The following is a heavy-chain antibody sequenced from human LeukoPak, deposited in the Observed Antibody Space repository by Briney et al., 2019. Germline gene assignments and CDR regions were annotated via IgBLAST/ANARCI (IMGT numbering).Heavy chain of an antibody. J-gene: IGHJ4*02. Sequence: TGGSLRLSCAASGFTVSSNYMSWVRQAPGKGLEWVSVIYSGGSTYYADSVKGRFTISRDNSKNTLYLQMNSLRAEDTAVYYCARDPYSSARGDYWGQGTLVTVSS. CDR3: ARDPYSSARGDY. CDR1: GFTVSSNY. CDR2: IYSGGST. D-gene: IGHD6-19*01. V-gene: IGHV3-66*01.